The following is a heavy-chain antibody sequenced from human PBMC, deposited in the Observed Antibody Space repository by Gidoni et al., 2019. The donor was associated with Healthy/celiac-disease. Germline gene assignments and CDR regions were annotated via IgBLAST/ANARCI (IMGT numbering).Heavy chain of an antibody. D-gene: IGHD1-26*01. CDR1: GGSFSGYY. Sequence: QVQLQQWGAGLLKPSETLSLTCAVYGGSFSGYYWSWIRQPPGKGLEWIGEINHSGSTNYNPSLKSRVTISVDTSKNQFSLKLSSVTAADTAVYYCARVFGGGSYARWGQGTLVTVSS. J-gene: IGHJ4*02. V-gene: IGHV4-34*01. CDR2: INHSGST. CDR3: ARVFGGGSYAR.